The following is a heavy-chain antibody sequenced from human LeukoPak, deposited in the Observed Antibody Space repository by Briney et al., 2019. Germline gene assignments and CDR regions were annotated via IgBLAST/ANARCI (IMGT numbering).Heavy chain of an antibody. CDR3: ARPSTGWSAFDV. CDR1: GFTFSSFE. CDR2: ISTRGSMI. Sequence: PGGSLRLSCAASGFTFSSFEMHWVRRAPGKGLEWVSYISTRGSMIYYADSVKGRFTISRDNAKNSLYLQMNSLKAQDTALYYCARPSTGWSAFDVWGQGTMVTVSS. J-gene: IGHJ3*01. D-gene: IGHD6-19*01. V-gene: IGHV3-48*03.